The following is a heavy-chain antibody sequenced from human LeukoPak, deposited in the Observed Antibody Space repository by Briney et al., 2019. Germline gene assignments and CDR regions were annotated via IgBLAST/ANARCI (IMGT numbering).Heavy chain of an antibody. J-gene: IGHJ6*04. CDR3: ARGVNGYDSYYYYGLDV. Sequence: GGSLRLSCAASGFTFSSYSMNWVRQAPGRGLEWVSSISSSSIYIYYADSMKGRFTISRDNAKNSLYLQMNSLRAEDTAIYYCARGVNGYDSYYYYGLDVWGRGTTVTVSS. CDR2: ISSSSIYI. D-gene: IGHD5-12*01. V-gene: IGHV3-21*01. CDR1: GFTFSSYS.